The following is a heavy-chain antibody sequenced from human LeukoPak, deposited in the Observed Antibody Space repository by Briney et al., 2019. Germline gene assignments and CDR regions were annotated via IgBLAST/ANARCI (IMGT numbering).Heavy chain of an antibody. CDR1: GGTFSSYA. CDR2: IIPIFGTA. Sequence: ASVKVSCKASGGTFSSYAISWVRQAPGQGLEWMGGIIPIFGTANYAQKFQGRVTITADESTSTAYMELSSLRSEDTAVYYCARDEDRSSGRSRGPRDRYFQHWGQGTLVTVSS. J-gene: IGHJ1*01. V-gene: IGHV1-69*13. D-gene: IGHD6-19*01. CDR3: ARDEDRSSGRSRGPRDRYFQH.